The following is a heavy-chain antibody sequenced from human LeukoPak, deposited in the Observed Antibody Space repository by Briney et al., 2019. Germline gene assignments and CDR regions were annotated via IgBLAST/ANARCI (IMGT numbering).Heavy chain of an antibody. J-gene: IGHJ5*02. CDR2: ISAYNGNT. CDR1: GYTFTSFG. Sequence: ASVKVSCKASGYTFTSFGISWVRQAPGQGLEWMGWISAYNGNTNYAQKFQGRVTMTTDTSTSTAYMELRSLRSDDTAVYYCARSVWSPITMVRGVMLWFDPWGQGTLVTVSS. CDR3: ARSVWSPITMVRGVMLWFDP. D-gene: IGHD3-10*01. V-gene: IGHV1-18*01.